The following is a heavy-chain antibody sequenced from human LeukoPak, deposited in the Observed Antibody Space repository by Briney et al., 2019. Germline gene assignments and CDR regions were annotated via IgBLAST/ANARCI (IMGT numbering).Heavy chain of an antibody. Sequence: GGSLRLSCAASGFTVSSNDMSWVRQAPGKGLEWVANINRDGSERYYVDSVKGRFTISRDDAKSSLYLQMNGLRAEDTAVYYCARRNAMDVWGQGTTVIVFS. CDR2: INRDGSER. CDR3: ARRNAMDV. CDR1: GFTVSSND. V-gene: IGHV3-7*03. J-gene: IGHJ6*02.